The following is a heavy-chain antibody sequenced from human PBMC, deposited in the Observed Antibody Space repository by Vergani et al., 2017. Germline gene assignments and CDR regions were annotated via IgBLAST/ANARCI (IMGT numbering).Heavy chain of an antibody. J-gene: IGHJ4*02. CDR1: NDSVSNTFY. D-gene: IGHD3-9*01. CDR2: IYSTGST. Sequence: QVQLQESGPGLVKPSETLSLTCTVSNDSVSNTFYWSWIRQSPGKGLEWIGYIYSTGSTNYNPSLNSRVTMSVDTSKNQFSLKLRSVTAADTAVYYCARRSGIVYDIFSGTQYFFDFWGQGTLVTVSS. CDR3: ARRSGIVYDIFSGTQYFFDF. V-gene: IGHV4-61*01.